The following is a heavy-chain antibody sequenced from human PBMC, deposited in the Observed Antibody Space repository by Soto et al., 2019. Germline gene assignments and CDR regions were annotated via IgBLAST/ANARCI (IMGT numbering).Heavy chain of an antibody. V-gene: IGHV1-18*01. J-gene: IGHJ4*02. CDR1: GYTFNFYG. CDR3: ARIGVSSGHESPDFDS. D-gene: IGHD3-16*01. CDR2: ISGFNGNT. Sequence: VKVSCKASGYTFNFYGITWVRQAPGQGLEWMGWISGFNGNTNYAADLQGRVTMTTDTSTSTAYMELRGLRSDDTAVYYCARIGVSSGHESPDFDSWGQGTLVTVS.